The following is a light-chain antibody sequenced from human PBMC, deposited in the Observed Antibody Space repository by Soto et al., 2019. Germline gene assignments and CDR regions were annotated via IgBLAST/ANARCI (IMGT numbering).Light chain of an antibody. Sequence: DIQMTQSPSTLSASVGDRVTITCRASQSISSWLAWYQQKPGKAPKLLIYDASSLESGVPSRFSGSGSGTELTITITSLQPDDCATYDGQQYNSYPWTFGQGTKVDIK. J-gene: IGKJ1*01. CDR3: QQYNSYPWT. V-gene: IGKV1-5*01. CDR1: QSISSW. CDR2: DAS.